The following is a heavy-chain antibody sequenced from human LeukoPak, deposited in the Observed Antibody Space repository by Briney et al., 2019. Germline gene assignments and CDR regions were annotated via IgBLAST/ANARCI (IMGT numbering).Heavy chain of an antibody. V-gene: IGHV3-23*01. CDR1: GFTFSDYA. CDR3: ARLRWLQLYYFDY. CDR2: IRGSGGST. Sequence: PGGSLRLSRAASGFTFSDYAMSWVRQAPGKGLEWVSSIRGSGGSTYYADSVKGRFPISRDNSKNTLYLQMNSLRAEDTAVYYCARLRWLQLYYFDYWGQGTLVTVSS. J-gene: IGHJ4*02. D-gene: IGHD5-24*01.